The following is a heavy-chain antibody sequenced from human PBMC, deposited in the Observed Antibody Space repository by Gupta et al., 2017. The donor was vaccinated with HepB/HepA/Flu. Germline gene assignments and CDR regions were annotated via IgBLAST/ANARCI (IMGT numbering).Heavy chain of an antibody. Sequence: QLQLQESGPGLVKPSETLSLTCTVSGGSISSSSYYWGWIRPPPGKGLEWIGSIYYSGSTYYNPSLKSRVTISVDTSKNQFSLKLSSVTAADTAVYYCARIGFSRGYSGYDLSNWFDPWGQGTLVTVSS. V-gene: IGHV4-39*01. CDR3: ARIGFSRGYSGYDLSNWFDP. J-gene: IGHJ5*02. CDR2: IYYSGST. CDR1: GGSISSSSYY. D-gene: IGHD5-12*01.